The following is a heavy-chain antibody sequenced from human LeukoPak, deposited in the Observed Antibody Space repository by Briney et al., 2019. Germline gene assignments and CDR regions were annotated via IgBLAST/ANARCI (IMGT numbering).Heavy chain of an antibody. Sequence: SVTVSYLPCGYTFPDHYMLWVRQAPGPGHEWMGWINPNSGGTNYVQKFQGRVTMTRDTSISTACMELSRLRSDDTAVYYCAIATAADYYYYYYMDGWGKGTTVTVSS. CDR2: INPNSGGT. CDR1: GYTFPDHY. V-gene: IGHV1-2*02. D-gene: IGHD6-13*01. J-gene: IGHJ6*03. CDR3: AIATAADYYYYYYMDG.